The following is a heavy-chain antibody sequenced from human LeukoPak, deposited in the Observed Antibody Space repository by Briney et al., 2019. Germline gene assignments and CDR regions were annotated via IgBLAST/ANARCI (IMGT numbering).Heavy chain of an antibody. V-gene: IGHV1-8*01. CDR3: ARVVLQYYYYYYMDV. CDR1: GYTFTSYD. Sequence: GGSVKVSCKASGYTFTSYDINWVRQAIGQGLEWMGWMNPNSGNTRYAQKLQGRVTMTRNTTISTGYMELSSLRSEDTAVYYCARVVLQYYYYYYMDVWGKGTTVTVSS. CDR2: MNPNSGNT. J-gene: IGHJ6*03.